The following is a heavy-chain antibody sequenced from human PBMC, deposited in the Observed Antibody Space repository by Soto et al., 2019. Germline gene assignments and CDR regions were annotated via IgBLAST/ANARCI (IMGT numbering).Heavy chain of an antibody. J-gene: IGHJ6*02. CDR3: ARGPLITIFGVVTPYYYGMDV. D-gene: IGHD3-3*01. CDR2: INHSGST. Sequence: SETLSLTCAVYGGSFSGYYWSWIRQPPGKGLEWIGEINHSGSTNYNPSLKSRVTISVDTSKNQFSLKLSSVTAADTAVYYCARGPLITIFGVVTPYYYGMDVWGQGTTVTVSS. V-gene: IGHV4-34*01. CDR1: GGSFSGYY.